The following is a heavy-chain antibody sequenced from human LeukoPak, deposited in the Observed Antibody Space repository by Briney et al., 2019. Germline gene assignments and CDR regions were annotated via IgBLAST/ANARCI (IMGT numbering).Heavy chain of an antibody. CDR1: GYTFTSYG. V-gene: IGHV1-18*01. CDR3: ARPANLYYASDAFDL. D-gene: IGHD2-8*01. Sequence: ASVKVSCKASGYTFTSYGISWVRQAPGQGLEWMGWISDYTGHTNYAQKYEGRVNMTANTSTNTASMELRSLRSDDTAVYYGARPANLYYASDAFDLWGQGTMVTVSS. CDR2: ISDYTGHT. J-gene: IGHJ3*01.